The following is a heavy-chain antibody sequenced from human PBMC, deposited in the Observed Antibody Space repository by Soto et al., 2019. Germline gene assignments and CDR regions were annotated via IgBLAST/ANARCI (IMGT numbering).Heavy chain of an antibody. J-gene: IGHJ6*02. V-gene: IGHV3-33*01. CDR3: AASVVVVAATRPTDYYYYGMDV. D-gene: IGHD2-15*01. Sequence: PGGSLRLSCAASGFTFSSYGMHWVRQAPGKGLEWVAVIWYDGSNKYYADSVKGRFTISRDNSKNTLYLQMNSLRAEDTAVYYCAASVVVVAATRPTDYYYYGMDVWGQGTTVTVSS. CDR2: IWYDGSNK. CDR1: GFTFSSYG.